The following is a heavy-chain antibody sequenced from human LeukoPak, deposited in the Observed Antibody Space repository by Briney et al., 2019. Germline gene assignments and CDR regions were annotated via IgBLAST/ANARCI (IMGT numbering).Heavy chain of an antibody. J-gene: IGHJ4*02. CDR1: GFTFSSYA. CDR3: AKKGSGLTGTTVGLDY. Sequence: GGSLRLSCAASGFTFSSYAMSWVRQAPGKGLEWVSAISGSGGSTYYADSVKGRLTISRDNSKNTLYLQMNSLRGEDTAVYYCAKKGSGLTGTTVGLDYWGQGTLVTVSS. CDR2: ISGSGGST. V-gene: IGHV3-23*01. D-gene: IGHD1-20*01.